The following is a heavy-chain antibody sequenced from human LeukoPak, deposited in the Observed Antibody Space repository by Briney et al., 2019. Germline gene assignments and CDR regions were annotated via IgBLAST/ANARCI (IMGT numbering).Heavy chain of an antibody. D-gene: IGHD2-15*01. CDR3: ARGISCSGGSCRYFDY. V-gene: IGHV1-46*01. Sequence: XXXXXPXXXLXWMGXXNPSAGSTNYAQNFQGRVTMTRDTSTSTVCMELSSLRSEDTAVYYCARGISCSGGSCRYFDYWGQGTLVTVSS. CDR2: XNPSAGST. J-gene: IGHJ4*02.